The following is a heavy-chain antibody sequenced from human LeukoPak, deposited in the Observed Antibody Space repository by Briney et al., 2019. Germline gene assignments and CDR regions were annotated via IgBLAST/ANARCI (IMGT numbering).Heavy chain of an antibody. D-gene: IGHD1-26*01. V-gene: IGHV4-38-2*01. CDR2: ISHGGRT. CDR3: AGIVGNIEVFDY. Sequence: SSETLSLTCAVSGYSISSDYYWGWIRQPPGKGLEWIGSISHGGRTYYNPSFKSRVTTSVDTSKNEVSLKLSSVTAADTAVYYCAGIVGNIEVFDYWGQGTLVTVSS. J-gene: IGHJ4*02. CDR1: GYSISSDYY.